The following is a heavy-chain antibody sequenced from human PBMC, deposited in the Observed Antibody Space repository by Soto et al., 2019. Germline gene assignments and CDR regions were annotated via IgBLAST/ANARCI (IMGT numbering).Heavy chain of an antibody. Sequence: SETLSLTCAVYGGSFSGYYWSWIRQPPGKGLEWIGEINHSGSTNYNPSLKSRVTISVDTSKNQFSLKLSSVTAADTAVYYCASQRDDDLPFWGQGTLVTVSS. CDR3: ASQRDDDLPF. CDR2: INHSGST. V-gene: IGHV4-34*01. J-gene: IGHJ4*02. D-gene: IGHD2-2*01. CDR1: GGSFSGYY.